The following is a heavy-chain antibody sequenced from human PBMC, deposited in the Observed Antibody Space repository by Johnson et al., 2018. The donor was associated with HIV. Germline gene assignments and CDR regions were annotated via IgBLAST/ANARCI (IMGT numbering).Heavy chain of an antibody. V-gene: IGHV3-33*01. Sequence: QVQLVESGGGVVRPGGSLRLSCAASGFNFSNYGMHWVRQAPGKGLEWVAVMWYDGSNKYYIDSVKGRFTISRDNSKNTLYLQMNSLRAEDTAVYYCARDLAIGEDGFPSASFLW. CDR3: ARDLAIGEDGFPSASFL. CDR2: MWYDGSNK. J-gene: IGHJ2*01. D-gene: IGHD5-24*01. CDR1: GFNFSNYG.